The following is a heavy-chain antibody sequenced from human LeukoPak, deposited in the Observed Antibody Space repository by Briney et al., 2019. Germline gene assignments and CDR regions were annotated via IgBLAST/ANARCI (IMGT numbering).Heavy chain of an antibody. CDR1: GGSSSSSSYY. J-gene: IGHJ5*02. D-gene: IGHD4-23*01. CDR2: IYYSGST. V-gene: IGHV4-39*01. CDR3: ARPEVVTSWFDP. Sequence: SETLSLTCTVSGGSSSSSSYYWGWIRQPPGKGLEWIGSIYYSGSTYYNPSLKSRVTISVDTSKNQFSLKLSSVTAADTAVYYCARPEVVTSWFDPWGQGTLVTVSS.